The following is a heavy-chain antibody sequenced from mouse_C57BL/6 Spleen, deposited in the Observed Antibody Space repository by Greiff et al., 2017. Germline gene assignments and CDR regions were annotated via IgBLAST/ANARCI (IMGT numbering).Heavy chain of an antibody. V-gene: IGHV1-50*01. CDR3: AREYSNYGFAY. D-gene: IGHD2-5*01. J-gene: IGHJ3*01. Sequence: VQLQQPGAELVKPGASVKLSCKASGYTFTSYWMQWVKQRPGQGLEWIGEIDPSDSYTNYNQKFKGKATLTVDTSSSTAYMQLSSLPSADSAVSYGAREYSNYGFAYWGQGTLVTVSA. CDR1: GYTFTSYW. CDR2: IDPSDSYT.